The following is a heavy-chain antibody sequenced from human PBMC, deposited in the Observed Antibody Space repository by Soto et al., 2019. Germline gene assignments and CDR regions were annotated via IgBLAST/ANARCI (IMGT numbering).Heavy chain of an antibody. J-gene: IGHJ5*02. CDR1: GGFLSESY. CDR2: INHVGGT. D-gene: IGHD1-1*01. CDR3: VRIRNQLPSSVLWLDP. Sequence: SETLSLTCAVYGGFLSESYWTWIRQPPGKGLEWIGEINHVGGTNYNPSLKSRVTMSVDTSQNQFSLRLISVTVADTAMYFCVRIRNQLPSSVLWLDPWGQGPTVTASS. V-gene: IGHV4-34*01.